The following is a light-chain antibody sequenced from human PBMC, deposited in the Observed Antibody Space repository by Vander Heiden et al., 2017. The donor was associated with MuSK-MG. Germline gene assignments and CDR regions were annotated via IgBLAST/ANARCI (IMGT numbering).Light chain of an antibody. CDR2: GAA. CDR1: QSVATN. J-gene: IGKJ4*01. V-gene: IGKV3-15*01. Sequence: IMITHSPATLSVSPGEGATLSCRASQSVATNLAWYQKKPGQAHRLVIYGAATRATGVPARFSGSGSQTEFSLTIASVQSEDFAVYYCLQYDDWPPTFGGGTEVEI. CDR3: LQYDDWPPT.